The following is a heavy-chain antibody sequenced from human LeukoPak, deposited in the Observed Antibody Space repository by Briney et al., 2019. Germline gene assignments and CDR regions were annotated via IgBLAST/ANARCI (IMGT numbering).Heavy chain of an antibody. Sequence: SDTLSLTCAVYGGSFSGYYWSWIRQPPGKGLEWIGEINHSGSTNYNPSLKSRVTISVDTSKNQFSLKLSPVTAADTAVYYCARVVGEWLISDYWGQGTLVTVSS. CDR1: GGSFSGYY. CDR3: ARVVGEWLISDY. J-gene: IGHJ4*02. CDR2: INHSGST. D-gene: IGHD6-19*01. V-gene: IGHV4-34*01.